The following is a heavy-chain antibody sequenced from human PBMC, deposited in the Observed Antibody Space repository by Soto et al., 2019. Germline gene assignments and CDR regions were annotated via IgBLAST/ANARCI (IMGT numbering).Heavy chain of an antibody. CDR1: GFTFSSYA. Sequence: GGSLRLSCAASGFTFSSYAMHWVRQAPGKGLEWVAVISYDGSNKYYADSVKGRFTISRDNSKNTLYLQMNSLRAEDTAVYYWATPRIKFFGVLIIPPPPPYYYGMDVWGQGTTVTVSS. D-gene: IGHD3-3*01. J-gene: IGHJ6*02. CDR2: ISYDGSNK. CDR3: ATPRIKFFGVLIIPPPPPYYYGMDV. V-gene: IGHV3-30-3*01.